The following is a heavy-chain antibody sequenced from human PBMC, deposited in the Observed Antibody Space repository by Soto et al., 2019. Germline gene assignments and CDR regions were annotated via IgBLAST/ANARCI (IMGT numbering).Heavy chain of an antibody. D-gene: IGHD3-16*02. CDR1: GFTFNNYA. CDR2: ISYDGSKQ. J-gene: IGHJ4*02. CDR3: AKTIGLRLGELSPDV. Sequence: QVHLVESGGGVVQPGRSLRLSCAASGFTFNNYAFHWVRQAPGKGLEWVALISYDGSKQYYGDSVQGRFTMSRDNSKNTLFLQMNSLRPEDTAVYYCAKTIGLRLGELSPDVWGQGTLVTVSS. V-gene: IGHV3-30*18.